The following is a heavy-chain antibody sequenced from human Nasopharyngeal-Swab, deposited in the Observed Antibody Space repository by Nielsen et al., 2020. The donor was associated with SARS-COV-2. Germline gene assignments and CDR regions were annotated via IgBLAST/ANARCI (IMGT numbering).Heavy chain of an antibody. J-gene: IGHJ3*02. D-gene: IGHD6-13*01. CDR1: GASIRTYY. V-gene: IGHV4-59*01. Sequence: SETLSLTCTVSGASIRTYYWSWVRQPPGKGLEWFGYIYYNGDTRYNPSLKSRVTISVDASKNQFSLRLTSVTAADTAVYYCAVQQLNIFDIWGQGTMVTVSS. CDR2: IYYNGDT. CDR3: AVQQLNIFDI.